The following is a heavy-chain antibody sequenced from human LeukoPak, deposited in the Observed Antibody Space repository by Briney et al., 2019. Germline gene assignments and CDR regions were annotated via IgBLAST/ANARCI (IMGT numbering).Heavy chain of an antibody. CDR1: GFTFSSYA. D-gene: IGHD3-22*01. V-gene: IGHV3-23*01. CDR3: AKGHRYYDSSGYYPRKTSGHFDY. Sequence: GGSLRLSCAASGFTFSSYAVSWVRQAPGKGLEWVSAISGSGGSTYYADSVKGRFTISRDNSKNTLYLQMNSLRAEDTAVYYCAKGHRYYDSSGYYPRKTSGHFDYWGQGTLVTVSS. CDR2: ISGSGGST. J-gene: IGHJ4*02.